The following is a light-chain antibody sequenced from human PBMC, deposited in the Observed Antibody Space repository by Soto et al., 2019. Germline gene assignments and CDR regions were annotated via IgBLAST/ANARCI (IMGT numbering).Light chain of an antibody. CDR3: LQHSTYPLT. Sequence: DIQMTQFPSSLSASVGDRVTITCRASQGIRNDLAWYQQKPGKAPKRLIYAASSLQSGVPSRFSGSGSGTEYTRAISSLQPEDLATFYCLQHSTYPLTFGQGTKVEIK. J-gene: IGKJ1*01. CDR2: AAS. CDR1: QGIRND. V-gene: IGKV1-17*01.